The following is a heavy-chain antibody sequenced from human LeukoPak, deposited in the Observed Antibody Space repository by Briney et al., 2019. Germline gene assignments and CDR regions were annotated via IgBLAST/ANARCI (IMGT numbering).Heavy chain of an antibody. CDR2: ISWNSGII. CDR1: GFIFNNYP. V-gene: IGHV3-9*01. Sequence: PGGSLRLSCAGSGFIFNNYPMHWVRQPPGKGLEWVSGISWNSGIIHYADSVKGRFTISSDNAKNSLYLQMNSLRVEDPAFYYCAKDNRRCQTGGHNPGALQRGPGTLVTVS. CDR3: AKDNRRCQTGGHNPGALQ. D-gene: IGHD1-14*01. J-gene: IGHJ4*02.